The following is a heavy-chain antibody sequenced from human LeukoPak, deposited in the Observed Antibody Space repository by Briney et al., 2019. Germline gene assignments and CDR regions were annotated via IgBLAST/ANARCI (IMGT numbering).Heavy chain of an antibody. D-gene: IGHD3-22*01. J-gene: IGHJ4*02. CDR3: ARVIVTQAFFYY. CDR1: GGSISSGGYY. CDR2: IYHSGST. Sequence: PSETLSLTCTVSGGSISSGGYYWSWLRQPPGKGLEWIGYIYHSGSTYYNPSLKSRVTISVDRSKNQFSLKLTSVTAADTAVYYCARVIVTQAFFYYWGQGTLVTVSS. V-gene: IGHV4-30-2*01.